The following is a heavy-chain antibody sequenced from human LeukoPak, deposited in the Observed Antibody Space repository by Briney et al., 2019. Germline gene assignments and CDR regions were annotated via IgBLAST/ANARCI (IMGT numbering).Heavy chain of an antibody. V-gene: IGHV3-74*01. CDR1: GFTLSSYW. CDR2: MNYDGSSR. CDR3: AREDPRTGYWFFDL. Sequence: GGSLRLSCAASGFTLSSYWMHWVRQAPGKGLVWVSRMNYDGSSRTYADSAKGRFTISRDNGKNTLYLQMNSLRAEDTAVYYCAREDPRTGYWFFDLWGRGTLVTVSS. J-gene: IGHJ2*01.